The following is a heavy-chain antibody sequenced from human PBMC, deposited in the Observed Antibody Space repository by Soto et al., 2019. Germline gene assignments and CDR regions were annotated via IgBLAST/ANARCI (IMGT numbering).Heavy chain of an antibody. CDR2: INPSGGST. V-gene: IGHV1-46*01. Sequence: ASVKVSCKASGYTFTSYAMHWVRQAPGQWLDWMGWINPSGGSTNYLQKFQGRITMTRDTSTSTVYMELSRLRSEDTAVYFCARADYYDSSGFYYDCWGQGSLVTVSS. CDR1: GYTFTSYA. D-gene: IGHD3-22*01. J-gene: IGHJ4*02. CDR3: ARADYYDSSGFYYDC.